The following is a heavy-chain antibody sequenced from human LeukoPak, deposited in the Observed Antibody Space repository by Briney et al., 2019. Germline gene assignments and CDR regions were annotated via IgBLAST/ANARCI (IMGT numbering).Heavy chain of an antibody. CDR2: LYAGGSDT. V-gene: IGHV5-51*01. D-gene: IGHD6-6*01. CDR1: GFTFTSYC. CDR3: ARHLSSDRVAYDI. Sequence: GESLKISCKGSGFTFTSYCIGWVRQMPGKGLEWMGLLYAGGSDTRYSPSFQGQVSISVDKSISTAYLQWSSLKASDTAMYYCARHLSSDRVAYDIWGQGTMVTVSA. J-gene: IGHJ3*02.